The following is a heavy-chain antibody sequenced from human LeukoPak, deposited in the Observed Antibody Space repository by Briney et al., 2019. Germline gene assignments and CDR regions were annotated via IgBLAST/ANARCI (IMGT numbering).Heavy chain of an antibody. D-gene: IGHD3-10*01. V-gene: IGHV5-51*01. CDR2: IYPGDSDT. CDR3: ATNTMFRGIHAFDI. J-gene: IGHJ3*02. CDR1: GYSFTSYW. Sequence: GESLKISCKGSGYSFTSYWIGWVRQMPGKGLEWMGIIYPGDSDTRYSPSFQGQVTISADKSNSTAYLQWSSLKASDSAMYYCATNTMFRGIHAFDIWGQGTMVTVSS.